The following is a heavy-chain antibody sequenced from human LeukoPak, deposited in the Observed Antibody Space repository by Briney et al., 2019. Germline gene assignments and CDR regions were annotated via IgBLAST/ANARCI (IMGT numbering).Heavy chain of an antibody. CDR1: GGSISSSSYY. Sequence: PSETLSLTCTASGGSISSSSYYWGWIRQPPGKGLEWIGSIYYSGSTYYNPSLKSRVTISVDTSKNQFSLKLSSVTAADTAVYYCARHSRYYDYVWGSYRYTRDPYYFDYWGQGTLVTVSS. V-gene: IGHV4-39*01. D-gene: IGHD3-16*02. CDR3: ARHSRYYDYVWGSYRYTRDPYYFDY. CDR2: IYYSGST. J-gene: IGHJ4*02.